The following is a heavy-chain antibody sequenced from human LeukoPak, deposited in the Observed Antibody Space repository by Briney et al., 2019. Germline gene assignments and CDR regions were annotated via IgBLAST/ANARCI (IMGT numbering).Heavy chain of an antibody. Sequence: SETLSLTCTVSGGSISSYYWSWIRQPAGTALEWIGRIYTSGTITYNPSLKSRVTISVDTSKNQFSLKLSSVTAADTAVYYCARDQGPRNNWFDPWGQGTLVTVSS. CDR2: IYTSGTI. D-gene: IGHD1-14*01. J-gene: IGHJ5*02. CDR3: ARDQGPRNNWFDP. V-gene: IGHV4-4*07. CDR1: GGSISSYY.